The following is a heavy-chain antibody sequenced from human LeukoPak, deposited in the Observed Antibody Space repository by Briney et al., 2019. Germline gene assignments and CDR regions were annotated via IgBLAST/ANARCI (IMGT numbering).Heavy chain of an antibody. Sequence: ASVKDSCKASGYTFTSYGNSWVRQAPGQGPEWMGWISAYNGNTNYAQKLQGRVTMTTDTSTSTAYMELRSLRSDDTAVYYCARTNDYGDPFGYWGQGTLVTVSS. CDR2: ISAYNGNT. CDR3: ARTNDYGDPFGY. V-gene: IGHV1-18*04. CDR1: GYTFTSYG. D-gene: IGHD4-17*01. J-gene: IGHJ4*02.